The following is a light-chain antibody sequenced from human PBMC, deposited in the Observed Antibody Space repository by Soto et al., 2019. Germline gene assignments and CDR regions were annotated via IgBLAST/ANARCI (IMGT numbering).Light chain of an antibody. J-gene: IGLJ2*01. CDR3: SSYTSSSKMV. Sequence: QSVLTQPASVSGSPGQSITISCTGTSSDVGGYNYVSWYQQHPGKAPKLMIYDVSNRPSGVSNRFSGPKSGNTASLTISGLQAEDEADYYCSSYTSSSKMVFGGGTKLTVL. V-gene: IGLV2-14*01. CDR1: SSDVGGYNY. CDR2: DVS.